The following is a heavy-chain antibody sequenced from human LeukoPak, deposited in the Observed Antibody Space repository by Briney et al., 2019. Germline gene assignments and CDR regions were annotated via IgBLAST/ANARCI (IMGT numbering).Heavy chain of an antibody. CDR3: ARDTLNGPFVIRLDY. J-gene: IGHJ4*02. CDR1: GFILKTH. D-gene: IGHD3-9*01. V-gene: IGHV3-48*03. CDR2: SSSGGNVE. Sequence: GASLTLSCDASGFILKTHEVMYPPQPSEEGLEGGAYSSSGGNVEYYLDSVRGRFTMSRANDRSLLFLQMNSLRAEDTGVYYCARDTLNGPFVIRLDYCGQGALVTVSS.